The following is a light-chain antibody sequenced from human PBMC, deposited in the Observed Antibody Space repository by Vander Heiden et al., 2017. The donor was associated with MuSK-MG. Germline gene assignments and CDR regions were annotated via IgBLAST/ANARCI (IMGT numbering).Light chain of an antibody. Sequence: DIVLTQYPGTLSLSPGERATLSCRASQSVSSGFLAWYQHKPGQAPRLLIYGASSRATGIPDRFSGSGSGTDFTLTISRLEPEDFAVYYCQHYGSSPYTFGQGTKLEIK. CDR3: QHYGSSPYT. CDR1: QSVSSGF. CDR2: GAS. J-gene: IGKJ2*01. V-gene: IGKV3-20*01.